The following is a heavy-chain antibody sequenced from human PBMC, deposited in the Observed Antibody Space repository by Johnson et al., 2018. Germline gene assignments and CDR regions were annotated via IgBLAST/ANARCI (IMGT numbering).Heavy chain of an antibody. CDR3: ANGAAGFFDY. CDR2: IKQGGSEK. V-gene: IGHV3-7*01. CDR1: GFTFSSYW. J-gene: IGHJ4*02. Sequence: VQLVESGGGLVQPGGSLRLSCVASGFTFSSYWMTWVRQAPGKGLEWVANIKQGGSEKNYLDSVKGRFTISRDHAKNSLYLQMNSLRAEDTAVYYCANGAAGFFDYWGQGTLFTVSA. D-gene: IGHD2-15*01.